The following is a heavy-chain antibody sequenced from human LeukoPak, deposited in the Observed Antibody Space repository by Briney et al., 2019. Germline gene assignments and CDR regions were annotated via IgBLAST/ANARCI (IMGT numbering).Heavy chain of an antibody. CDR2: MNPNSGNT. CDR1: GYTFTSYD. Sequence: GASVKVSCKASGYTFTSYDINWVRQATGQGLEWMGWMNPNSGNTGYAQKFQGRVTITRNTSISTAYMELSSLRAEDTAVYYCARGSDILTGDDAFDIWGQGTMVTVSS. V-gene: IGHV1-8*03. CDR3: ARGSDILTGDDAFDI. J-gene: IGHJ3*02. D-gene: IGHD3-9*01.